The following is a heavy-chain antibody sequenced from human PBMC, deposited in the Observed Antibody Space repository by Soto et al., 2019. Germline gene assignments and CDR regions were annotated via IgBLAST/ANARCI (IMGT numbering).Heavy chain of an antibody. CDR3: ATGGDYYYYGMDV. Sequence: GASVKVSCKVSGYTLTELSMHWVRQAPGKGLEWMGGFDPEGVETIYAQKFQGRVTMTEDTSTDTAYMELSSLRSEDTAVYYCATGGDYYYYGMDVWGQGTTVTVSS. V-gene: IGHV1-24*01. J-gene: IGHJ6*02. CDR1: GYTLTELS. CDR2: FDPEGVET. D-gene: IGHD3-16*01.